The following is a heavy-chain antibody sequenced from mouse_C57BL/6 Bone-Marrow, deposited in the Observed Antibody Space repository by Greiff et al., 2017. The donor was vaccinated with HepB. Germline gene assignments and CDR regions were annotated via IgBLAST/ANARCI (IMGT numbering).Heavy chain of an antibody. D-gene: IGHD1-1*01. V-gene: IGHV1-82*01. CDR1: GYAFSSSW. J-gene: IGHJ1*03. Sequence: VQLQQSGPELVKPGASVKISCKASGYAFSSSWMNWVKQRPGKGLEWIGRIYPGDGDTNYNGKFKGKATLTADKSSSTAYMQLSSLTSEDSAVYFCASFITTVPHWYCDVWGTGTTVTVSS. CDR3: ASFITTVPHWYCDV. CDR2: IYPGDGDT.